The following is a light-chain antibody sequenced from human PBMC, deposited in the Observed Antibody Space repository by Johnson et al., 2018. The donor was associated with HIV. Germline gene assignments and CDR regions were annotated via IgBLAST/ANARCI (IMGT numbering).Light chain of an antibody. Sequence: QPVLTQPPSVSAAPGQKVTISCSGSSSNIGNNYVSWYQQLPGTAPKLLIYDNYKRPSGIPDRLSGSTSGTSATLDISGLQTGDEADYYCGTWDSGLSAGVFGTGTKVTVL. J-gene: IGLJ1*01. CDR3: GTWDSGLSAGV. CDR2: DNY. V-gene: IGLV1-51*01. CDR1: SSNIGNNY.